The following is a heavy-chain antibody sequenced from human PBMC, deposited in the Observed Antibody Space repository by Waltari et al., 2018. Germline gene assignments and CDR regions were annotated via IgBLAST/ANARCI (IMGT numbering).Heavy chain of an antibody. D-gene: IGHD4-17*01. Sequence: QVQLVQSGAEVKKPGASVKVSCTASGYTFTSYGISWVRQAPGQGLEWMGWISAYNGNTNYAQKLQGRVTMTTDTSTSTAYMELRSLRSDDTAVYYCARDVPDYGDFFDAFDIWGQGTMVTVSS. CDR3: ARDVPDYGDFFDAFDI. V-gene: IGHV1-18*01. J-gene: IGHJ3*02. CDR1: GYTFTSYG. CDR2: ISAYNGNT.